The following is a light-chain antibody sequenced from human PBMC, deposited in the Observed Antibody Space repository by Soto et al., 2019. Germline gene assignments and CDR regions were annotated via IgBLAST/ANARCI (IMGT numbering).Light chain of an antibody. Sequence: EIVMTQSPVTLSVSPGERATLSCRAGQSVSNNSAWYQQKPGQAPRLLIYHASTRATGIPARFSGSGSGTEFTLAISSLQSEEFAVYYCQHYKAWPLTFGGGTKVEIK. V-gene: IGKV3-15*01. J-gene: IGKJ4*01. CDR2: HAS. CDR1: QSVSNN. CDR3: QHYKAWPLT.